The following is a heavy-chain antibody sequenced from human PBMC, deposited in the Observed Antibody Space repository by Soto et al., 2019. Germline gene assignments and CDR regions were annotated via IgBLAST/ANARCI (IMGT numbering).Heavy chain of an antibody. CDR1: GFSFSSYA. Sequence: EVQLLESGGTLSQPGGSLRLSCSASGFSFSSYAMNWVRQAPGKSLEWVAAISGNGRSTYYGDSVKGRFTISRDNSRNTLSLQINSLRAEDTALYFCAKDPLRGGNYYFFYFDDWGPGTLVTVSS. J-gene: IGHJ4*01. V-gene: IGHV3-23*01. D-gene: IGHD2-21*02. CDR3: AKDPLRGGNYYFFYFDD. CDR2: ISGNGRST.